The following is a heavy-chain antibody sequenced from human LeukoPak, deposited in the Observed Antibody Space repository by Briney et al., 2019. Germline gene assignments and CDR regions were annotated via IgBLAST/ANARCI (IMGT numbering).Heavy chain of an antibody. D-gene: IGHD6-19*01. CDR2: IRNQANGGTA. J-gene: IGHJ4*02. V-gene: IGHV3-49*04. CDR3: SRAYSTGWLGINDY. Sequence: GGSPRLSCTTASGFSFGNDGLTWVRQAPGKGLEWVGFIRNQANGGTADYAASVKGRFTISRDDSKTIAYLQMNSLKTEDTAVYFCSRAYSTGWLGINDYWGQGALVTVSS. CDR1: GFSFGNDG.